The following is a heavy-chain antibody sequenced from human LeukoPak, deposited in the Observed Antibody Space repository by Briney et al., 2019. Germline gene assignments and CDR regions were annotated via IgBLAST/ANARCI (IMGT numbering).Heavy chain of an antibody. J-gene: IGHJ4*02. CDR1: GFTFSGHW. V-gene: IGHV3-74*01. D-gene: IGHD6-19*01. CDR2: INSGGSRI. CDR3: ARGGTEYNSDWSPK. Sequence: PGGSLRLSCAASGFTFSGHWMHWVRHGPGKGLVWVSGINSGGSRITYADSVKGRFTISRDNAKNTLYLQMNSLRAEDTAVYYCARGGTEYNSDWSPKWGQGTLVTVSS.